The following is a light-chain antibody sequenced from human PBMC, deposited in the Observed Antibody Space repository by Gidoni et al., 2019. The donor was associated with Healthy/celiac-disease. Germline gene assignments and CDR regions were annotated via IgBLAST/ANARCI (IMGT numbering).Light chain of an antibody. CDR3: QQYNNWPPKT. CDR2: GAS. J-gene: IGKJ1*01. CDR1: QSVSSN. V-gene: IGKV3-15*01. Sequence: IVMTQPPATLSVSPGERATLSCRASQSVSSNLAWYQQKPGQAPRLLIYGASTRATGIPARFSGSGSGTEFTLTISSLQSEDFAVYYCQQYNNWPPKTFXQXTKVEIK.